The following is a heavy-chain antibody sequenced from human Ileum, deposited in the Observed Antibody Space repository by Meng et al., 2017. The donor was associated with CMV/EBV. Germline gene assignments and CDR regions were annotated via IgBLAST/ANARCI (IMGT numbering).Heavy chain of an antibody. D-gene: IGHD2-2*02. Sequence: SGPTLVKPTQTLTLTCTFSGFSLSTSGVGVGWIRQPPGKALEWLALIYWNDDKRYSPSLKSRLTITKDTSKNQVVLTMTNTDPVDTATYYCAHRLPYRMSMDVWGQGTTVTVSS. CDR3: AHRLPYRMSMDV. CDR2: IYWNDDK. CDR1: GFSLSTSGVG. J-gene: IGHJ6*02. V-gene: IGHV2-5*01.